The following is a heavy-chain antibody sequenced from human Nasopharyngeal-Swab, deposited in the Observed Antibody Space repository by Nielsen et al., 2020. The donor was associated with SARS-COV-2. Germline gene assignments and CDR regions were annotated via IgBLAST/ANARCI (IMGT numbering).Heavy chain of an antibody. CDR2: VSYDGSSK. CDR3: ARDMGRDGYNYPSDY. J-gene: IGHJ4*02. D-gene: IGHD5-24*01. Sequence: VCQAPGKGLEWVAVVSYDGSSKYYADSVKGRFTISRDNSKNTLYLQMNSLRAEDTAVFYCARDMGRDGYNYPSDYWGQGTLVTVSS. V-gene: IGHV3-30-3*01.